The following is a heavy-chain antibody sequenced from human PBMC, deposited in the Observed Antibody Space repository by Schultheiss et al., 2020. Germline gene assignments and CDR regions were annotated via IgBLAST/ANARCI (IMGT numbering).Heavy chain of an antibody. CDR2: INSDGSSR. Sequence: GGSLRLSCAASGFTFSSYWMHWVRQAPGKGLVWVSRINSDGSSRSYADSVKGRFTVSRDNAKNSLYLQMNTLRAEDTAVYYCARGLLGYCSSTSCYGTAGNDYWGQGTLVTVSS. V-gene: IGHV3-74*01. CDR1: GFTFSSYW. D-gene: IGHD2-2*01. CDR3: ARGLLGYCSSTSCYGTAGNDY. J-gene: IGHJ4*02.